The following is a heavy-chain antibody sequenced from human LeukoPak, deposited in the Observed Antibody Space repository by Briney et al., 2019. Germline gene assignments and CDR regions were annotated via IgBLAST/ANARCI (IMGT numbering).Heavy chain of an antibody. J-gene: IGHJ4*02. D-gene: IGHD2-2*03. CDR3: ARVGDTSGYFYYFDS. Sequence: SETLSLTCAASGGSLSNFYWSWVRQPPGKGLEWLGYISYGGGATYNTTLKRRLSMSMDPSKNQFSLGLSSVTVADTALYYCARVGDTSGYFYYFDSWGQGTLVTVSS. CDR2: ISYGGGA. CDR1: GGSLSNFY. V-gene: IGHV4-59*08.